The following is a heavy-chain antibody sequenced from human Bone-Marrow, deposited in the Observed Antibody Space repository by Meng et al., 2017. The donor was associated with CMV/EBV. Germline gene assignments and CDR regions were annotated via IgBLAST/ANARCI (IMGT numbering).Heavy chain of an antibody. Sequence: GESLKISCAASGFTFSNYAMHWVRQAPGKGLEWVAVISYDGSNKYYADSVKGRFTISRDNSENTVYLQMNSLRPEDTALYHCARDDCIGDICSAHWGQGTLVTVSS. CDR2: ISYDGSNK. D-gene: IGHD2-15*01. CDR3: ARDDCIGDICSAH. CDR1: GFTFSNYA. J-gene: IGHJ4*02. V-gene: IGHV3-30*04.